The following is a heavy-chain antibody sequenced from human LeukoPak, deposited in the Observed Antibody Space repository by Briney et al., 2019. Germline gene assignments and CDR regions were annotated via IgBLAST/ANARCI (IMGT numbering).Heavy chain of an antibody. V-gene: IGHV4-34*01. CDR2: INHSGST. CDR1: GGSFSSYY. D-gene: IGHD6-13*01. Sequence: SETLSLTCAVYGGSFSSYYWSWIRQPPGKGLEWIGEINHSGSTNYNPSLKSRVTISVDKSKNQFSLKLSSVTAADTAVYYCARGRSSSWSYYYYYYGMDVWGQGTTVTVSS. J-gene: IGHJ6*02. CDR3: ARGRSSSWSYYYYYYGMDV.